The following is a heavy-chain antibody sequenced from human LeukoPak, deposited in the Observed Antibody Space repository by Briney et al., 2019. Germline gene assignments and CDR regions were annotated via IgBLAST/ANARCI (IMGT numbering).Heavy chain of an antibody. CDR2: IYTSGST. CDR1: GGSISSGSYY. D-gene: IGHD2-15*01. J-gene: IGHJ5*02. V-gene: IGHV4-61*02. Sequence: SETLYLTCAVSGGSISSGSYYWTWIRQPAVKGLEWIGRIYTSGSTNYNPTLKSRVTMSVDTSKNQFSLKLSSVTAADTAAYYCAREHYCSGGSCYGNWFDPWGQGTLVTVSS. CDR3: AREHYCSGGSCYGNWFDP.